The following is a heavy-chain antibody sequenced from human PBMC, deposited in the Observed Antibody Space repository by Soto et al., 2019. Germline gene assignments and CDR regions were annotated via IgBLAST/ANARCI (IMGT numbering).Heavy chain of an antibody. V-gene: IGHV1-69*13. D-gene: IGHD5-18*01. CDR2: IIPIFGTA. CDR1: GGTFSSYA. Sequence: ASVKVSCKASGGTFSSYAISWVRQAPGQGLEWMGGIIPIFGTANYAQKFQGRVTITADESTSTAYMELSSLRSEDTAVYYCARVRGVGTTMVRGYFDYWGQGTLVTVSS. CDR3: ARVRGVGTTMVRGYFDY. J-gene: IGHJ4*02.